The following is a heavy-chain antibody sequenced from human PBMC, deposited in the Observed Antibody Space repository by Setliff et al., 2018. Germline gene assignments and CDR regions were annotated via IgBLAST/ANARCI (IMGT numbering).Heavy chain of an antibody. V-gene: IGHV4-59*01. Sequence: SETLSLTCTVSGDSINNFYWTWIRQPPGKGLEWIGYIYHSGGANYSPSLKSRVTVIVDTSKNQFSLRLSSVTAADTAVYYCARGGTFRYFDYWGQGTPVTVSS. CDR3: ARGGTFRYFDY. J-gene: IGHJ4*02. CDR1: GDSINNFY. D-gene: IGHD5-12*01. CDR2: IYHSGGA.